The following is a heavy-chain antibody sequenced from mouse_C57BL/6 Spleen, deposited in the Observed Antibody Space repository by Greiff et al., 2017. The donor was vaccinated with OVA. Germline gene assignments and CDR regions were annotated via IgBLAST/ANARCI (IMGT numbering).Heavy chain of an antibody. J-gene: IGHJ3*01. D-gene: IGHD3-2*02. CDR3: ARGRSSGYPFAY. V-gene: IGHV1-72*01. CDR2: FDTNSGGI. Sequence: QVQLQQSGAELVKPGASVKLSCKASGYTFTSYWMHWVKQRPGRGLEWIGWFDTNSGGIKYNEKFKSKATLTVYKPSSTAYMQLSSLTSEDSAVYYCARGRSSGYPFAYWGQGTLVTVSA. CDR1: GYTFTSYW.